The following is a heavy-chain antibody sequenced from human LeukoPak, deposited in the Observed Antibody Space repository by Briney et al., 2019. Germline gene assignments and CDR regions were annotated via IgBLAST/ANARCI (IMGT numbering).Heavy chain of an antibody. J-gene: IGHJ3*02. CDR3: ARAFLGVVPAAMDAHPDAFDI. CDR2: IYTSGST. V-gene: IGHV4-4*07. CDR1: GGSISSYY. Sequence: PSETLSLTCTVSGGSISSYYWSWIRQPAGKGLEWIGRIYTSGSTNYNPSLKSRVTMSVDTSKNQFSLKLSSVTAADTAVYYCARAFLGVVPAAMDAHPDAFDIWGQGTMVTVSS. D-gene: IGHD2-2*01.